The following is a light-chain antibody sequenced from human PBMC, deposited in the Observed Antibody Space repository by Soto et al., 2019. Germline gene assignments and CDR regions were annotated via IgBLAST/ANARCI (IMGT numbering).Light chain of an antibody. J-gene: IGKJ4*01. CDR1: QGISSA. V-gene: IGKV1-13*02. CDR3: QQVKTYPRT. Sequence: AIQLTQSPSSLSASVGDRVTITCRASQGISSALAWYQQKPGKAPKLLIYEESTLHSGVPSRFSGRKSGTQFTLTIDSLQPEDFATYYCQQVKTYPRTFGGGTKVDI. CDR2: EES.